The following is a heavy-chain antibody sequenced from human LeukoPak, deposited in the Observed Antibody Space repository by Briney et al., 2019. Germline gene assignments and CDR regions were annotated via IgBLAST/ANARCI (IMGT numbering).Heavy chain of an antibody. CDR2: ISYDGSNE. Sequence: QPGRSLRLSCAASGFTFSSYAMHWVRQAPGKGLEWVALISYDGSNEYHADSVKGRFTISRDNSKNTLFLQMNSLRAEDTAVYYCARARWYPLPDYWGQGTLVTVSS. J-gene: IGHJ4*02. CDR1: GFTFSSYA. D-gene: IGHD6-13*01. CDR3: ARARWYPLPDY. V-gene: IGHV3-30-3*01.